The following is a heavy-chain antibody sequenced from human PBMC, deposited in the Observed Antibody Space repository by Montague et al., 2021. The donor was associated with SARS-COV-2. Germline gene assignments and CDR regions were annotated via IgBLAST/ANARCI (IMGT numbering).Heavy chain of an antibody. D-gene: IGHD6-13*01. CDR2: IFCNDDK. J-gene: IGHJ4*02. CDR1: GFSLISDGVG. Sequence: PALVKPTQTLTLTCTFSGFSLISDGVGVGWIRQPPGKALEWLALIFCNDDKRYNSSLKNRLTVTKDTSKNQVVLTMTNMDPLDTGTYYCAHSRLFSSLGDFDSWGQGTLVTVAS. V-gene: IGHV2-5*01. CDR3: AHSRLFSSLGDFDS.